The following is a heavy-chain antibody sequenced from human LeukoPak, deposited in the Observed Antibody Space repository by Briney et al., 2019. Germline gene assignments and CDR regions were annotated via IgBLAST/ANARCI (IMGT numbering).Heavy chain of an antibody. Sequence: ASVKVSCKASGGTFSSYAISWVRQAPGQGLEWMGGIIPIFGTANYAQKFQGRATITADESTSTAYMELSSLRSEDTAVYYCARDDYGDYGLDYWGQGTLVTVSS. V-gene: IGHV1-69*13. CDR2: IIPIFGTA. D-gene: IGHD4-17*01. J-gene: IGHJ4*02. CDR3: ARDDYGDYGLDY. CDR1: GGTFSSYA.